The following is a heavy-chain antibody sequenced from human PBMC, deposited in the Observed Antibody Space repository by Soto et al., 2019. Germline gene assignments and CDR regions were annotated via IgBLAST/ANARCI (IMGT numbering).Heavy chain of an antibody. CDR3: AKLGVSYDAFDI. CDR1: GFTFSSYA. V-gene: IGHV3-23*01. CDR2: ISGSGGST. Sequence: GESLKISCAASGFTFSSYAMSWVRQAPGKGLEWVSAISGSGGSTYYADSVKGRFTISRDNSKNTLYLQMNSLRAEDTAVYYCAKLGVSYDAFDIWGQGTMVTVSS. D-gene: IGHD1-26*01. J-gene: IGHJ3*02.